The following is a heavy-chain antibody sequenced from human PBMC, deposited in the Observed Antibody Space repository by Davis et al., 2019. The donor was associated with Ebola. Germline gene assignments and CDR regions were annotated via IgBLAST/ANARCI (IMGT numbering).Heavy chain of an antibody. CDR1: GGSISSYY. CDR3: ARDYQLQNFDY. D-gene: IGHD4-11*01. J-gene: IGHJ4*02. V-gene: IGHV4-59*12. CDR2: IYYSGST. Sequence: PSETLSLTCTVSGGSISSYYWSWIRQPPGKGLEWIGYIYYSGSTNYNPSLKSRVTISVDTSKNQFSLKLSSVTAADTAVYYCARDYQLQNFDYWGQGTLVTVSS.